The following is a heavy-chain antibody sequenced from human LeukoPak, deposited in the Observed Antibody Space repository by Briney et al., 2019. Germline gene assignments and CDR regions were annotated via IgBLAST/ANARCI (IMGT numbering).Heavy chain of an antibody. CDR3: ARAAAGFDY. Sequence: SETLSLTCAVYGGSFSGYYWSWIRQPPGKGLEWIGEINHSGSTNYNPSLKSRVTISVDTSKNQFSLKLSSVTAADTAVYYCARAAAGFDYWGQGTLVTVSS. CDR2: INHSGST. D-gene: IGHD6-13*01. CDR1: GGSFSGYY. V-gene: IGHV4-34*01. J-gene: IGHJ4*02.